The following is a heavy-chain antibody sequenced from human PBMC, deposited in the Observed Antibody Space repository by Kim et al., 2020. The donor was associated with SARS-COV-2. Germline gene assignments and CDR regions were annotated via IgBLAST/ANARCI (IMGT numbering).Heavy chain of an antibody. CDR2: IYYSGRT. CDR3: ARLGYFGSGSFPWFDS. D-gene: IGHD3-10*01. J-gene: IGHJ5*01. Sequence: SETLSLSCAVSGGSISSCSYYWGWIRQRPGQGLEWFGSIYYSGRTHFNPSLRSRVTISVDTSNNQFSLKMYSLTAADTAVYYCARLGYFGSGSFPWFDSWGQGTLVTVSS. CDR1: GGSISSCSYY. V-gene: IGHV4-39*01.